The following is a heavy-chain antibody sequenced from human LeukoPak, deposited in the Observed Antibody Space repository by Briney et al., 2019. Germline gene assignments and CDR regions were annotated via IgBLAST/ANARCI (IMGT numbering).Heavy chain of an antibody. CDR2: LRGNGDT. CDR1: GSTFSSYA. D-gene: IGHD3-16*01. V-gene: IGHV3-23*01. CDR3: AKASWVSSADAVS. Sequence: HSGGSLRLSCAASGSTFSSYAMSWVREAPARGLEWVSSLRGNGDTFYADSVKGRFTLSRDDSRNTVYLQLNDLGVEDTAVYYCAKASWVSSADAVSWGQGTVVTVSS. J-gene: IGHJ4*02.